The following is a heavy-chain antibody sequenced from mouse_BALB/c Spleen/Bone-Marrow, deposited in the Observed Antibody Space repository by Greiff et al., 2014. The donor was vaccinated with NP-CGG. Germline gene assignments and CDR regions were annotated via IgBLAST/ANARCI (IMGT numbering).Heavy chain of an antibody. CDR2: IDTSDSYT. J-gene: IGHJ3*01. D-gene: IGHD2-14*01. CDR1: GHTFTDYW. V-gene: IGHV1-69*01. Sequence: VQLQQSGAELVMPGASVKMSCKASGHTFTDYWMHWVKQRPGQGLEWIGAIDTSDSYTSYNQEFKGKATLTVDEPSSTAYMQLSSLTSEDSAVYYCARSDYRFDPLPYWGQGTLVTVSA. CDR3: ARSDYRFDPLPY.